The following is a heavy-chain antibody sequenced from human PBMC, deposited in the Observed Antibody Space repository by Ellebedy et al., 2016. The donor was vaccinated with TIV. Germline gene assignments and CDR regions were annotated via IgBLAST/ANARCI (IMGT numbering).Heavy chain of an antibody. CDR1: GGSFSNSTYY. CDR3: VRGLGIARY. J-gene: IGHJ4*02. Sequence: MPSETLSLTCTVSGGSFSNSTYYWGWIRQPPGKGLEWFGSVSYSVSTHYNPSLKSRVTISVDTTKNQFSLKLTSATVADRAVYYCVRGLGIARYWGQGALVTVSS. V-gene: IGHV4-39*07. D-gene: IGHD6-13*01. CDR2: VSYSVST.